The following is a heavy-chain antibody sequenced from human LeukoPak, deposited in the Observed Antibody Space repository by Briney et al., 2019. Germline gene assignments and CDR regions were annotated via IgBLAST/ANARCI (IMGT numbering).Heavy chain of an antibody. V-gene: IGHV4-34*01. CDR3: ARGRITIFGVVKRVNWFDP. J-gene: IGHJ5*02. CDR2: INHSGST. Sequence: PSETLSLTCAVYGGSFSGYYWSWIRQPPGKGLEWIGEINHSGSTNYNPSLKSRVTISVDTSKNQFSLKLSSVTAADTAVYYCARGRITIFGVVKRVNWFDPWGQGTLVTVSS. CDR1: GGSFSGYY. D-gene: IGHD3-3*01.